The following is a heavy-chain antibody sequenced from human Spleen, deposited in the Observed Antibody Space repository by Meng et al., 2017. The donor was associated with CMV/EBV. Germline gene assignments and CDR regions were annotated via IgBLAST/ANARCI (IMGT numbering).Heavy chain of an antibody. CDR1: GGSFSGYY. D-gene: IGHD6-6*01. V-gene: IGHV4-34*01. Sequence: QVLLQQWAAGLSHPSATLSLTCAVYGGSFSGYYWSWIRQPPGKGLEWIGEINHSGSTNYNPSLRSRVTISVDTSKNQFSLKLSSVTAADTAVYYCARVDGSSSEFDYWGQGTLVTVSS. J-gene: IGHJ4*02. CDR3: ARVDGSSSEFDY. CDR2: INHSGST.